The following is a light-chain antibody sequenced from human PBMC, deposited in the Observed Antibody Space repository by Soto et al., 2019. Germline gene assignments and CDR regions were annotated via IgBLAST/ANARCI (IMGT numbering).Light chain of an antibody. CDR1: QSVTTY. CDR3: PQRSNWPRL. Sequence: EIVLTQSPATLSLSPGERATLSCRASQSVTTYLAWYQQKPGQAPRLLIYDAYKRATGIPARFSGSGSGTDSTVTISSLASEDFAVYHCPQRSNWPRLFGGGTKVEIK. V-gene: IGKV3-11*01. J-gene: IGKJ4*01. CDR2: DAY.